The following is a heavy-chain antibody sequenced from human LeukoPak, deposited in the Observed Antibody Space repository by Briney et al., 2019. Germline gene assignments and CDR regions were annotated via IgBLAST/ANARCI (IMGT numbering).Heavy chain of an antibody. CDR3: ARDRSVHYDFWSGYLEGWFDP. D-gene: IGHD3-3*01. Sequence: PSETLSLTXAIYGGSFTDYYWSWICQFPGEGLEWIGEISHSGNTNCNPSLESRVTISMDTSNYQFSLELSSVTAADTAVYYCARDRSVHYDFWSGYLEGWFDPWGQGTLVTVSS. CDR1: GGSFTDYY. J-gene: IGHJ5*02. CDR2: ISHSGNT. V-gene: IGHV4-34*01.